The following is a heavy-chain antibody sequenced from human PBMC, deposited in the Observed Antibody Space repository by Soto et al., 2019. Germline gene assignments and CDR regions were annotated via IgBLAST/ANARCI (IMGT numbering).Heavy chain of an antibody. CDR2: IYYSGST. CDR3: ARGKTYYDFWSGYFSYYYGMDV. Sequence: SETLSVTCSVSGGSISSYYWSWIRQPPGKGLEWIGYIYYSGSTNYNPSLKSRVTISVDTSKNQFSLKLSSVTAADTAVYYCARGKTYYDFWSGYFSYYYGMDVWGQGTTVTV. D-gene: IGHD3-3*01. V-gene: IGHV4-59*01. J-gene: IGHJ6*02. CDR1: GGSISSYY.